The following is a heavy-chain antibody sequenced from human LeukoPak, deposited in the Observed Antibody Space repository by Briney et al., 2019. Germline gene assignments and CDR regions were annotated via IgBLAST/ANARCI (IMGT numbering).Heavy chain of an antibody. V-gene: IGHV3-74*01. Sequence: GGSLRLSCATSGFTFSTYWMHWVRQAPGKGLVWVSRISPDGSSRSYADSVKGRFTISRDNVKNTLYLQMNSLRFDDAGLYYCINLYYHPTGYWGQGTLVTVSS. CDR2: ISPDGSSR. CDR1: GFTFSTYW. D-gene: IGHD2-8*01. CDR3: INLYYHPTGY. J-gene: IGHJ4*02.